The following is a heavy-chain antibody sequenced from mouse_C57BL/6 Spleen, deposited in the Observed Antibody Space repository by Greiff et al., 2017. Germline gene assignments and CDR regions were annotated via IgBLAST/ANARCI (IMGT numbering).Heavy chain of an antibody. J-gene: IGHJ1*03. CDR3: TTGVTNRYFDV. V-gene: IGHV14-4*01. CDR1: GFNIKDDY. D-gene: IGHD2-12*01. CDR2: IDPENGDT. Sequence: DVQLVESGAELVRPGASVKLSCTASGFNIKDDYMHWVKQRPEQGLEWIGWIDPENGDTEYASKFQGKATITADTSSNTAYLQLSSLTSEDTAVYYCTTGVTNRYFDVWGTGTTVTVSS.